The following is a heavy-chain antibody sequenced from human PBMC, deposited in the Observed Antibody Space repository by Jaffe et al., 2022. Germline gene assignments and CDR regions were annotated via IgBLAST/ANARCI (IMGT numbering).Heavy chain of an antibody. V-gene: IGHV3-11*01. J-gene: IGHJ6*03. Sequence: QVQLVESGGGLVKPGGSLRLSCEASGFTFSDYYMTWIRQAPGKGLEWVSCITSSGGGIYYADSVKGRFTISRDNAKNSLYLQVNSLSAEDTAVYYCARALGGCTGTRCVWYDYYYMDVWGKGTTVTVSS. CDR1: GFTFSDYY. D-gene: IGHD2-8*02. CDR2: ITSSGGGI. CDR3: ARALGGCTGTRCVWYDYYYMDV.